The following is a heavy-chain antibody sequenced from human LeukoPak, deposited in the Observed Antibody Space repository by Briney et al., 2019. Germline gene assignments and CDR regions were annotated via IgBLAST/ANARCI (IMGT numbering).Heavy chain of an antibody. V-gene: IGHV3-13*01. J-gene: IGHJ6*02. CDR2: IGTAGDT. CDR1: GFTFSSYD. D-gene: IGHD1-26*01. Sequence: GGSLRLSCAASGFTFSSYDMHWVRQATGKGLEWVSAIGTAGDTYYPGSVKGRFTISRENAKNSLYLQMNSLRAGDTAVYYCARVKGGDYGMDVWGQGTTVTVSS. CDR3: ARVKGGDYGMDV.